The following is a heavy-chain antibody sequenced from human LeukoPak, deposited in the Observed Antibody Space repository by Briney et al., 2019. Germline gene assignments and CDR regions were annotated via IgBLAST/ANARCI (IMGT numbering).Heavy chain of an antibody. CDR3: AGVPAAIGVLGYFDY. CDR2: IYTSGST. D-gene: IGHD2-2*02. V-gene: IGHV4-4*07. CDR1: GGSISSYY. J-gene: IGHJ4*02. Sequence: SETLSLTCTVSGGSISSYYWSWIRHPAGKGLEWIGRIYTSGSTNYNPSLKSRVTMSVDTSKNQFSLKLSSVTAADTAVYYCAGVPAAIGVLGYFDYWGQGTLVTVSS.